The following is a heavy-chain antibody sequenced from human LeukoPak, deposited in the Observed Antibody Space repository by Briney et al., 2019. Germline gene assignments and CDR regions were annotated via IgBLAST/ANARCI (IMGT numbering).Heavy chain of an antibody. CDR3: ARLQRGVRGMDV. CDR1: GGSFSGYY. J-gene: IGHJ6*02. D-gene: IGHD3-10*01. Sequence: SETLSLPCAVYGGSFSGYYWSWIRQPPGKGLEWIGEINHSGSTNYNPSLKSRVTISVDTSKNQFSLKLSSVTAADTAVYYCARLQRGVRGMDVWGQGTTVTVSS. CDR2: INHSGST. V-gene: IGHV4-34*01.